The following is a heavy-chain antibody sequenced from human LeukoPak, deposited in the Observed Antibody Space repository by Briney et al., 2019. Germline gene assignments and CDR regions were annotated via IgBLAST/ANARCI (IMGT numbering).Heavy chain of an antibody. V-gene: IGHV3-21*01. Sequence: GGTLRLSCAASGFTFSSYSMNWVRQAPGKGLEWVSSISSSSSYIYYADSVKGRFTISRDNAKNSLYLQMSSLRVEDTAVYYCTRDPRHFDSCGQGTLVTVSS. J-gene: IGHJ5*01. CDR3: TRDPRHFDS. D-gene: IGHD6-6*01. CDR2: ISSSSSYI. CDR1: GFTFSSYS.